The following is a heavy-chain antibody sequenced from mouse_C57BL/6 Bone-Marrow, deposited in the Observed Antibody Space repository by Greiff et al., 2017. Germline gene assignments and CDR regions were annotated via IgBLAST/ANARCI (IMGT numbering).Heavy chain of an antibody. CDR1: GYTFTSYW. V-gene: IGHV1-74*01. Sequence: VHLQQPGAELVKPGASVKVSCKASGYTFTSYWMHWVKQRPGQGLEWIGRIHPSDSDTNYNQKFKGKATLTVDKSSSTAFMQLSSLTSEDSAVYYCAIPLYYYGSSYGYWGQGTTLTVSS. D-gene: IGHD1-1*01. CDR3: AIPLYYYGSSYGY. CDR2: IHPSDSDT. J-gene: IGHJ2*01.